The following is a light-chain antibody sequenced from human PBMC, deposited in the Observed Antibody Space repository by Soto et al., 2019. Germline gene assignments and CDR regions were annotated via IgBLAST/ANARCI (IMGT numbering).Light chain of an antibody. V-gene: IGKV3-20*01. CDR3: QQYGSSPPIT. CDR2: GAS. J-gene: IGKJ5*01. CDR1: QSVSNRF. Sequence: EILLMQSPGTLSLSPGVRATLSCRASQSVSNRFLAWYQQKSGQAPRLLXSGASSRATGIPDRFSGSGSGTDFTLTISRLEPEDFAVYYCQQYGSSPPITFGQGTRLEIK.